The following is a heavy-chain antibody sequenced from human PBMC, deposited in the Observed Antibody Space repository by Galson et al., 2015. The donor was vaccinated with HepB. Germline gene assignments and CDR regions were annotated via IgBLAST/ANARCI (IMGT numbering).Heavy chain of an antibody. J-gene: IGHJ4*02. CDR3: ARDSDGDYALDY. CDR1: GYTFTAYY. Sequence: SVKVSCKAIGYTFTAYYIHWVRQAPGQGLEWMGRINPHSGDTNYARKFQGRVTMTRDTPINTAHMELSRLKWDDTAVYYCARDSDGDYALDYWGQGVPVTVSS. D-gene: IGHD4-17*01. V-gene: IGHV1-2*06. CDR2: INPHSGDT.